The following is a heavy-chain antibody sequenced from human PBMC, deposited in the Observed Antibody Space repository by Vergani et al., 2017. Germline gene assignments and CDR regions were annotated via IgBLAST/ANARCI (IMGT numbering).Heavy chain of an antibody. CDR3: ARRSSSYYFDI. V-gene: IGHV4-38-2*01. CDR1: GDSISSGNN. J-gene: IGHJ5*02. D-gene: IGHD3-22*01. CDR2: VSHSGDT. Sequence: QVNLQESGPGLVKPSETLSLTCAVSGDSISSGNNWGWIRQPPGKGLEWISSVSHSGDTYFNPSLKGRVSISMDTSKNYVFLTLSSVTAADTAMYYCARRSSSYYFDIWGQGVLITVSS.